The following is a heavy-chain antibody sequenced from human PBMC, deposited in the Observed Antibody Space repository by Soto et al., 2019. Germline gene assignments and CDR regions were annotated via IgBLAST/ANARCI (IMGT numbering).Heavy chain of an antibody. CDR1: GFTFSSYA. J-gene: IGHJ6*02. Sequence: GGSLRLSCAASGFTFSSYAMSWVRQAPGKGLEWVSAISGSGGSTYYPDSVKGRFTISRDNSKNTLYLQMNSLRAEDTAVYYCAKDTVAPYYDILTGYASHYYYYGMDVWGQGTTVTVSS. CDR3: AKDTVAPYYDILTGYASHYYYYGMDV. D-gene: IGHD3-9*01. V-gene: IGHV3-23*01. CDR2: ISGSGGST.